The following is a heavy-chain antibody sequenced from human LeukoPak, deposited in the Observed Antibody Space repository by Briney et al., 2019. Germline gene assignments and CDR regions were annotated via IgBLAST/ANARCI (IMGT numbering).Heavy chain of an antibody. CDR2: INWSGGST. J-gene: IGHJ6*03. D-gene: IGHD6-13*01. CDR1: GFAFDEHG. CDR3: VRDPSYGSSWYYYMDV. V-gene: IGHV3-20*04. Sequence: GWSLRLSCTASGFAFDEHGMSWVRQVPGKGLEWVSGINWSGGSTGYADPVKGRFTISRDNSKNSLYLQMDSLRVEDTAVYYCVRDPSYGSSWYYYMDVWGKGTTVTVSS.